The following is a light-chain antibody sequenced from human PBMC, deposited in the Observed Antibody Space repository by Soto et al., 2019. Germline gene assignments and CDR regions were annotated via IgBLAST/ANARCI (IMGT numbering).Light chain of an antibody. Sequence: EIVLTQSPGTLSLSPGERATLSCRASQSVSSTYLAWYQQHPGQTPRLLIYGASTSAPGSPARFSGSGSGTEFILTISTLQSAEYVVSYCQQYNNWTPTTFGQGTRLEIK. CDR2: GAS. J-gene: IGKJ5*01. CDR1: QSVSSTY. CDR3: QQYNNWTPTT. V-gene: IGKV3-15*01.